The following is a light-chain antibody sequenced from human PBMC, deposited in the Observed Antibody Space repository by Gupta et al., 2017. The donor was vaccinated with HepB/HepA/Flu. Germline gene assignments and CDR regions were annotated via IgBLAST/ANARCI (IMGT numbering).Light chain of an antibody. CDR3: QQRSNWPFFT. J-gene: IGKJ3*01. Sequence: EIVLTQSPATLSLSPGERATLSCRASQSVSSYLAWYQQKPGQAPRLLIYDASNRATGIPARFSGSGSGTDFTLTISSREPEDFAVYYCQQRSNWPFFTFGHGTKVDIK. CDR1: QSVSSY. CDR2: DAS. V-gene: IGKV3-11*01.